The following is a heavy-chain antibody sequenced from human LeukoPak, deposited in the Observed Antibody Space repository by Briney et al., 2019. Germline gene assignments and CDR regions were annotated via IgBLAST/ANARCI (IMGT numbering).Heavy chain of an antibody. J-gene: IGHJ5*02. CDR1: GDSVSSNSAA. V-gene: IGHV6-1*01. Sequence: SQTLSLTCAISGDSVSSNSAAWRWLRQSPSRGLEWLGRTYYRSKWYNDYAVFVKSRITINPDTSKNQFSLQLNSVTPEDTAVYYCARVAVSGTDWFDPWGQGTLVTVSS. CDR3: ARVAVSGTDWFDP. CDR2: TYYRSKWYN. D-gene: IGHD6-19*01.